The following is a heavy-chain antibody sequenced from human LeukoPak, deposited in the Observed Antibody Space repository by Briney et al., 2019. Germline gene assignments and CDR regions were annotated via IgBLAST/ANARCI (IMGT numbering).Heavy chain of an antibody. Sequence: PSETLSLTCAVYGGSFSGYYWSWIRQPPGKGLEWIGEINHSGSTNYNPSLKSRVTISVDTSKNQFSLKLSSVTAADTAVYYYARGRGYCSGGSCYRFDPWGQGTLVTVSS. V-gene: IGHV4-34*01. CDR2: INHSGST. CDR1: GGSFSGYY. D-gene: IGHD2-15*01. CDR3: ARGRGYCSGGSCYRFDP. J-gene: IGHJ5*02.